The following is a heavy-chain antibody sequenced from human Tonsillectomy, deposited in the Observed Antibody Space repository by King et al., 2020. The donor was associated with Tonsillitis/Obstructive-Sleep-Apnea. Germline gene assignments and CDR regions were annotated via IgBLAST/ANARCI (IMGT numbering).Heavy chain of an antibody. CDR1: GDTFTNYA. D-gene: IGHD3-10*01. J-gene: IGHJ5*02. CDR2: IFTNPGNL. Sequence: QLLQSGSELKTPGASVKCSCKVSGDTFTNYARNWVLQASGQGLDWMGGIFTNPGNLTYAQGFTGRFVFSLDTSVSTAYLQISSLKAEDTAVYYCARVTRGGSGSCSFDPWGQGTLVTVSS. CDR3: ARVTRGGSGSCSFDP. V-gene: IGHV7-4-1*02.